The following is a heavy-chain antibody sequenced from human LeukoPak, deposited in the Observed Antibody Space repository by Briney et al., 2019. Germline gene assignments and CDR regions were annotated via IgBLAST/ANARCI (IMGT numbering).Heavy chain of an antibody. Sequence: ASVKVSCTGSGYTLTELSMHWVRLAPGKGLEWMGVFDPENDETVYAQKFQGRVTMTESISTDTAYMELSSLRSEDTAVYYCATAPRAASVAVALPDYYYYGMDVWGRGTTVTVSS. CDR2: FDPENDET. D-gene: IGHD6-19*01. V-gene: IGHV1-24*01. J-gene: IGHJ6*02. CDR3: ATAPRAASVAVALPDYYYYGMDV. CDR1: GYTLTELS.